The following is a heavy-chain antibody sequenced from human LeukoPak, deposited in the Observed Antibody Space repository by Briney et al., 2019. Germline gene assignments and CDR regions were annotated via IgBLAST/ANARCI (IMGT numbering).Heavy chain of an antibody. CDR1: GGSISSSSYY. Sequence: NPSETLSLTCTVSGGSISSSSYYWSWIRQPPGKGLEWIGEINHSGSTNYNPSLKSRVTISVDTSKNQFSLKLSSVTAADTAVYYCARIDYSNRVEGFDYWGQGTLVTVSS. J-gene: IGHJ4*02. D-gene: IGHD4-11*01. CDR3: ARIDYSNRVEGFDY. CDR2: INHSGST. V-gene: IGHV4-39*07.